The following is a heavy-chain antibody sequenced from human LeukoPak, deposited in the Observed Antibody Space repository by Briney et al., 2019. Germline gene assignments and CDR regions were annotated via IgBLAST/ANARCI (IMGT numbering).Heavy chain of an antibody. J-gene: IGHJ3*02. D-gene: IGHD2-21*01. Sequence: GGSLRLSCAASGFTFSDYYMSWIRQAPGKGLEWVAFIRYDGSNKYYADSVKGRFTISRDNSKNTLYLQMNSLRAEDTAVYYCAKDWGGDCAPCAFDIWGQGTMVTVSS. V-gene: IGHV3-30*02. CDR1: GFTFSDYY. CDR2: IRYDGSNK. CDR3: AKDWGGDCAPCAFDI.